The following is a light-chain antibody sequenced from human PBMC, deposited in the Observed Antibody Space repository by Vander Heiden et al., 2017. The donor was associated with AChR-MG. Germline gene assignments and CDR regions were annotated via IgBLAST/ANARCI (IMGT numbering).Light chain of an antibody. CDR1: SSNIGAAYD. CDR3: QSYDVSLSAAV. J-gene: IGLJ2*01. CDR2: GNS. Sequence: QSVLTQPPSVSGAPGQRVTISCTGTSSNIGAAYDVHWDQHLPGTAPKLLSYGNSNRPSGVPDRFSASKSDTSASLAVTGLHPDDEAVYYCQSYDVSLSAAVFGGGTKLTVL. V-gene: IGLV1-40*01.